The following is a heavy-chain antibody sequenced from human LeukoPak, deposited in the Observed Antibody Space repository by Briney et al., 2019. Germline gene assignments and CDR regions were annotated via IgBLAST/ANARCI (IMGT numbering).Heavy chain of an antibody. CDR1: GFTFSSYS. V-gene: IGHV3-48*01. J-gene: IGHJ4*02. Sequence: GSLRLSCAASGFTFSSYSINWVRQAPGKGLEWVSYISSSSSAIYYADSVKGRFTISRDNAKNSLYLQMNSLRAEDTAVYYCARDHYYDSSPLDYWGQGTLVTVSS. D-gene: IGHD3-22*01. CDR3: ARDHYYDSSPLDY. CDR2: ISSSSSAI.